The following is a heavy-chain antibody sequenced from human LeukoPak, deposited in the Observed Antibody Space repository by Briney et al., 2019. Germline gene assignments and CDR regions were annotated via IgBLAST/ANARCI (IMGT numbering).Heavy chain of an antibody. Sequence: PSETLSLTCTVSGGSISSYYWSWIRQPAGEGLEWIGRIYTSGSTNYNPSLKSRVTMSVDTSKNQFSLKLSSVTAADTAVYYCARDLGQWLVQPHFDYWGQGTLVTVSS. CDR3: ARDLGQWLVQPHFDY. J-gene: IGHJ4*02. CDR2: IYTSGST. CDR1: GGSISSYY. D-gene: IGHD6-19*01. V-gene: IGHV4-4*07.